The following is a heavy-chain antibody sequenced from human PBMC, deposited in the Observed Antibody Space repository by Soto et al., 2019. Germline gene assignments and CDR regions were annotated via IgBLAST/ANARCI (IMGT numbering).Heavy chain of an antibody. CDR1: GYPFTGHY. CDR3: GRGRSGQIVVFY. D-gene: IGHD1-26*01. J-gene: IGHJ4*02. Sequence: GSVKVCFKASGYPFTGHYIHWVRQAPEQGPEWMGEIGPESGATRYAQKFQGRVTMTRDTSITTVYMELKNLSPDDTAVYYCGRGRSGQIVVFYWGQGTTVTVSS. CDR2: IGPESGAT. V-gene: IGHV1-2*02.